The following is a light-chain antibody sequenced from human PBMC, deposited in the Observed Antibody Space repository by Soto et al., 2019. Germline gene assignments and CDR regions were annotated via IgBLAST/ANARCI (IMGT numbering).Light chain of an antibody. J-gene: IGKJ5*01. CDR1: QGISND. V-gene: IGKV1-17*01. CDR3: LQHDSYPLT. Sequence: DIKMTQSPSSLSAAVGDRVTITCRASQGISNDLAWYQQKAGKAPKRLIYVASSLQSGVPSRFSGSGSGTEFTLTINSLQPEDFATYFCLQHDSYPLTFGQGTRLE. CDR2: VAS.